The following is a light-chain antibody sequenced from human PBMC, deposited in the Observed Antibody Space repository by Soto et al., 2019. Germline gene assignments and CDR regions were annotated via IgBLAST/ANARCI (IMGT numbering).Light chain of an antibody. V-gene: IGKV3-20*01. Sequence: EIVLTQSPFTLSFSPVERSTLSCRASRSVTNNYLAWHQQKPGQTPRLLIYGASSRATGIPDRFSGSGSGTDFTLAISRLEPEDFAVYYCQQHGSSPITFGQGTRLEIK. CDR3: QQHGSSPIT. CDR2: GAS. CDR1: RSVTNNY. J-gene: IGKJ5*01.